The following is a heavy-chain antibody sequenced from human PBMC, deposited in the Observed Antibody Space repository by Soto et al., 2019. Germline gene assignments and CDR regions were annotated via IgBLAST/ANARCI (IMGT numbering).Heavy chain of an antibody. J-gene: IGHJ5*02. CDR2: MNPNSGNT. V-gene: IGHV1-8*01. Sequence: QVQLVQSGAEVKKPGASVKVSCKASGYTFTSYDINWVRQATGQGLEWMGWMNPNSGNTGYAQKFQGRVTMTRNTSISTAYMELSSLRSEDTAVYYCARAAYCSSTSCYAGYNWFDPWGQGTLVTVSS. CDR3: ARAAYCSSTSCYAGYNWFDP. CDR1: GYTFTSYD. D-gene: IGHD2-2*01.